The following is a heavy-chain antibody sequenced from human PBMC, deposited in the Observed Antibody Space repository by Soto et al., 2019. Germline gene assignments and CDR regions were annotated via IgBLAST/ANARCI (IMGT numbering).Heavy chain of an antibody. D-gene: IGHD4-4*01. CDR1: GYTFTNHD. V-gene: IGHV1-8*01. CDR2: MNPNSGNV. CDR3: ARGYCNYGYYGMDV. Sequence: QVQLVQSGAEVKKPGASVKVSCKASGYTFTNHDINWVRQATGQGLEWMGWMNPNSGNVGYAQKFQGRVTMTRNTSISTAYMELSSLRSEDTAVYYCARGYCNYGYYGMDVWGQGTTVTVSS. J-gene: IGHJ6*02.